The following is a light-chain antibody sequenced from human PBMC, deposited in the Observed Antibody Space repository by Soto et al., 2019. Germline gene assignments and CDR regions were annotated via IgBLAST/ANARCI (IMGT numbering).Light chain of an antibody. CDR1: QGIRRW. CDR2: DAS. CDR3: KKYKTIFLT. J-gene: IGKJ4*01. Sequence: DIQMTQSPSTLSASVGDRVTITCRASQGIRRWSAWYQHKPGKAPKLLIYDASSLESGVSSRFSGSGSGTEFTLTISSLQPDDIASYLCKKYKTIFLTFGGGTKVEI. V-gene: IGKV1-5*01.